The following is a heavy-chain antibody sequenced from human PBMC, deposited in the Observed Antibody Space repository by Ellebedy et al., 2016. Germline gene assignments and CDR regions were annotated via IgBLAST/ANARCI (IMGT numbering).Heavy chain of an antibody. Sequence: ASVKVSXKASGYTFTSYGISWVRQAPGQGLEWMGWISAYNGNTNYAQKLQGRVTMTTDTSTSTAYMELRSLRSDDTAVYYCARVYDFWSGYSYYAMDVWGQGTTVTVSS. D-gene: IGHD3-3*01. J-gene: IGHJ6*02. CDR3: ARVYDFWSGYSYYAMDV. CDR1: GYTFTSYG. CDR2: ISAYNGNT. V-gene: IGHV1-18*01.